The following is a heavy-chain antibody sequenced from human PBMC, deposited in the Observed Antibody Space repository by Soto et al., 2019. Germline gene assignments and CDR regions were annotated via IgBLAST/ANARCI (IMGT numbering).Heavy chain of an antibody. Sequence: PGESLKISCKCSVYSFTSYWIGWVRQMPGKGLEWMGIIYPGDSDTRYSPSFQGQVTISADKSISTAYLQWSSLKASDTAMYYCAIYLLSTADAFAIWGQGTMVTVSS. CDR2: IYPGDSDT. V-gene: IGHV5-51*01. J-gene: IGHJ3*02. D-gene: IGHD1-26*01. CDR1: VYSFTSYW. CDR3: AIYLLSTADAFAI.